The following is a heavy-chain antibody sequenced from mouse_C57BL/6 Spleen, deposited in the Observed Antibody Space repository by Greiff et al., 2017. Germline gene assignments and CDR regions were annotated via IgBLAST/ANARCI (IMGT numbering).Heavy chain of an antibody. D-gene: IGHD1-1*01. CDR1: GYTFTDYE. V-gene: IGHV1-15*01. CDR3: TRCSYYGSSYDAMDY. CDR2: IDPETGGT. J-gene: IGHJ4*01. Sequence: VQVVESGAELVRPGASVTLSCKASGYTFTDYEMHWVKQTPVHGLEWIGAIDPETGGTAYNQKFKGKAILTADKSSSTAYMELRSLTSEDSAVYYCTRCSYYGSSYDAMDYWGQGTSVTVSS.